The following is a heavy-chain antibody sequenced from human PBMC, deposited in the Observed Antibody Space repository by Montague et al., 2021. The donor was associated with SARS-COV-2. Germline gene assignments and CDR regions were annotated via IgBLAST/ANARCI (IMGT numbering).Heavy chain of an antibody. CDR3: ARRGSGRSDLAY. J-gene: IGHJ4*02. CDR2: VYQTGST. V-gene: IGHV4-4*02. D-gene: IGHD1-26*01. Sequence: SETLSLTCVVSGDSINTDNWWTWVRLPPGKGLEWVGGVYQTGSTKYKPSLKSRVSMSVDKSRNQFSLRLTSVTAADTAIYYCARRGSGRSDLAYWGQGTLVTVSS. CDR1: GDSINTDNW.